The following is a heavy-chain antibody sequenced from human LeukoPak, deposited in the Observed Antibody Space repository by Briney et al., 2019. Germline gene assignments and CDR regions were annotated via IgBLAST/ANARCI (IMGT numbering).Heavy chain of an antibody. Sequence: GASVKVSCKGSGYTFNSHGITWVRQAPGQGLEWMGWISAYHGNTNYAQKLQGRVTMTTDTSTSTAYMELRSLRSDDTAVYYCARDGAVAVHYYYYMDVWGKGTTVTISS. J-gene: IGHJ6*03. CDR3: ARDGAVAVHYYYYMDV. CDR2: ISAYHGNT. V-gene: IGHV1-18*01. D-gene: IGHD6-19*01. CDR1: GYTFNSHG.